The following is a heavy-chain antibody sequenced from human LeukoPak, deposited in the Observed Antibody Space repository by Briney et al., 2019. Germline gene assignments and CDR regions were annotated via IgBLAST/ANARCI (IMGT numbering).Heavy chain of an antibody. Sequence: SETLSLTCTVSGGSISSYYWSWIRQPAGKGLEWIGSIYYSGSTYYNPSLKSRVTISVDTSKNQFSLKLSSVTAADTAVYYCAARSRDGYTYLDYWGQGTLVTVSS. CDR2: IYYSGST. CDR1: GGSISSYY. J-gene: IGHJ4*02. CDR3: AARSRDGYTYLDY. V-gene: IGHV4-59*05. D-gene: IGHD5-24*01.